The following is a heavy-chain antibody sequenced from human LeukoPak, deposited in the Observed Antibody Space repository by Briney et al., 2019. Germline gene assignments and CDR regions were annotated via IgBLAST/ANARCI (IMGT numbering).Heavy chain of an antibody. Sequence: GGSLRLSCAASGFTFSTYSMNWVRQAPGKGLEGVSSISSSSIYYADSLKGRFTISRDNAKNSLYLQMNSLRAEDTAVYYCARDRYGDYSFDYWGQGTLVTVSS. CDR2: ISSSSI. D-gene: IGHD4-17*01. J-gene: IGHJ4*02. CDR1: GFTFSTYS. CDR3: ARDRYGDYSFDY. V-gene: IGHV3-21*01.